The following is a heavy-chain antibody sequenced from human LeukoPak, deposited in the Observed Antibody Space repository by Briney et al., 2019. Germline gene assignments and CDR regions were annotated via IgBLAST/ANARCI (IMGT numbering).Heavy chain of an antibody. CDR1: GFTVSSNY. J-gene: IGHJ6*02. CDR2: IYSGGST. V-gene: IGHV3-53*01. D-gene: IGHD3-22*01. CDR3: ARAPGDYDSSGYYYSRYYYYGMDV. Sequence: GGSLRLSSPASGFTVSSNYMRLVRQAPGKGLEWVSVIYSGGSTYYADSVKGRFTISRDNSKNTLYLQMNSLRAEDTAVYYCARAPGDYDSSGYYYSRYYYYGMDVWGQGTTVTVSS.